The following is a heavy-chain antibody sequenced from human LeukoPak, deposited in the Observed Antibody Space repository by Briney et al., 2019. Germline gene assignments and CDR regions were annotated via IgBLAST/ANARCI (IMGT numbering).Heavy chain of an antibody. V-gene: IGHV1-18*01. CDR3: ASGIMVRGVIITGPFDY. CDR1: GYTFTSYD. J-gene: IGHJ4*02. D-gene: IGHD3-10*01. CDR2: ISAYNGNT. Sequence: ASVKVSCKASGYTFTSYDINWVRQATGQGLEWMGWISAYNGNTNYAQKLQGRVTMTTDTSTSTAYMELRSLRSDDTAVYYCASGIMVRGVIITGPFDYWGQGTLVTVSS.